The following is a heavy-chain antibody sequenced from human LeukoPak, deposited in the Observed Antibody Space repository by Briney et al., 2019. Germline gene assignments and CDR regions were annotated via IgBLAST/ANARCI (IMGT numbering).Heavy chain of an antibody. CDR1: GYTFTSYY. V-gene: IGHV1-46*01. D-gene: IGHD1-26*01. Sequence: ASMKVSCKASGYTFTSYYMHWVRQAPGQGLEWMGIINPSGGSTSYAQKFQGRVTMTRDTSTSTVYMELSSLRSEDTAVYYCATLPRGGSYFDYWGQGTLVTVSS. CDR2: INPSGGST. CDR3: ATLPRGGSYFDY. J-gene: IGHJ4*02.